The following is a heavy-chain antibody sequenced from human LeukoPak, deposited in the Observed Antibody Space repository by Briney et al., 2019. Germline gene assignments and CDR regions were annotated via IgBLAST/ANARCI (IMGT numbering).Heavy chain of an antibody. V-gene: IGHV1-2*02. D-gene: IGHD5-12*01. Sequence: GASVKVSCKASGYNFTGYYLHWVRQAPGQGLEWMGWINPNTGGTNYAQKFQGRVTMTRDTSISTAYMELSRVRSDDTAMYYCAIFYSGYGNYYYYMDVWGKGTTVTVSS. CDR3: AIFYSGYGNYYYYMDV. CDR2: INPNTGGT. J-gene: IGHJ6*03. CDR1: GYNFTGYY.